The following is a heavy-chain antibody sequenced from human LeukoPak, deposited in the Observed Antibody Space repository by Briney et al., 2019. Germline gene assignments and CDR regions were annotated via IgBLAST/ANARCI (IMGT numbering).Heavy chain of an antibody. Sequence: GESLQISCKGSGYSFTSYWIGWVRQMPGKGLEWMGIIYPGDSDTRYSPSFQGQVTISADKSISTAYLQWSSLKASDTAMYYCARQPSEYSSSLGYYYYYMDVWGKGTTVTVSS. J-gene: IGHJ6*03. CDR3: ARQPSEYSSSLGYYYYYMDV. D-gene: IGHD6-6*01. V-gene: IGHV5-51*01. CDR2: IYPGDSDT. CDR1: GYSFTSYW.